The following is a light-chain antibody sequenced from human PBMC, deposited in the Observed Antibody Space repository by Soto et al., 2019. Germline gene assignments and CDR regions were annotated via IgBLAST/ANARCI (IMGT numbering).Light chain of an antibody. V-gene: IGKV1-5*01. J-gene: IGKJ1*01. CDR3: QQYETFSGT. Sequence: DIQMTQSPSTLSASVGDRVTITCRASQSISSWLAWYQQKPGKAPKLLIYDASSLESGVPSRFSGSGSGTEFTLTIASLQPDDFATSYCQQYETFSGTFGPGTKVDIK. CDR2: DAS. CDR1: QSISSW.